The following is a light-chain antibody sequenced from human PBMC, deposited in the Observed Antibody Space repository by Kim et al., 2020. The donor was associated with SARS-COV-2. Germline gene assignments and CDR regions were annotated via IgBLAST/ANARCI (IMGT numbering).Light chain of an antibody. V-gene: IGLV3-1*01. CDR3: QTWDRGTVV. CDR1: KLGGKF. J-gene: IGLJ2*01. CDR2: RDS. Sequence: SYELTQPPSVSVSPGQTATITCSGDKLGGKFASWYQQRPGQSPLLVIYRDSSRPSGIPERFSGSNSGNTATLIISGAQAMDEADYYCQTWDRGTVVFGGGTKVTVL.